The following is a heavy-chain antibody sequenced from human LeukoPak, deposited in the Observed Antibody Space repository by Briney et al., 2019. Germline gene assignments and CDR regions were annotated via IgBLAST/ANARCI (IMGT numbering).Heavy chain of an antibody. D-gene: IGHD3-3*01. CDR1: GGSFSGYY. Sequence: SETLSLTCAVYGGSFSGYYWSWIRQPPGKGLEWIGEINHSGSTNYNPSLKSRVTISVDTSKNQFSLKLSSVTAADTAVYYCARDASWSGEGYWGQGTLVTVSS. CDR2: INHSGST. V-gene: IGHV4-34*01. J-gene: IGHJ4*02. CDR3: ARDASWSGEGY.